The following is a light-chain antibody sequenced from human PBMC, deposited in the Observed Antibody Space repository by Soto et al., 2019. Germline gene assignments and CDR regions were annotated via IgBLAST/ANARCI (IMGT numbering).Light chain of an antibody. CDR2: DAS. CDR1: QSISDW. Sequence: DIQMTQSPSTLSASVGDRVTITCRASQSISDWLAWYQQKPGKAPKILIYDASSLESGVPSRFSGSGSGTEFTLTISSLQPDDFAIYYCQQYKNYYPTFDQGTKVDIK. V-gene: IGKV1-5*01. CDR3: QQYKNYYPT. J-gene: IGKJ1*01.